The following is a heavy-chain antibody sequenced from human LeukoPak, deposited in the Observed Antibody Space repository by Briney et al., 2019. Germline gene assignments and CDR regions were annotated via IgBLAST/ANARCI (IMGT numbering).Heavy chain of an antibody. Sequence: GASVKVSCKASGYTFTSYDINWVRQATGQGLEWMGWMNPNSGNTGYAQKFQGRVTMTRNTSISTAYMELSSLRSEDTAVYYCARVGGLWFGELDTYYYYYMDVWGKGTTATISS. CDR3: ARVGGLWFGELDTYYYYYMDV. V-gene: IGHV1-8*01. J-gene: IGHJ6*03. CDR1: GYTFTSYD. D-gene: IGHD3-10*01. CDR2: MNPNSGNT.